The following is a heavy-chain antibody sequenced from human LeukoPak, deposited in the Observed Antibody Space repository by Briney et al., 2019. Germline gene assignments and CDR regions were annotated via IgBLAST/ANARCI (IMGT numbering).Heavy chain of an antibody. J-gene: IGHJ6*03. V-gene: IGHV3-7*01. CDR3: ARDLYYMDF. CDR2: IKQDGSDK. Sequence: GGSLRLSCAASGFTFSSYWMTWVRQAPGKGLEWVANIKQDGSDKDYVESVRGRFTVSRDNAKNSLYLQMNSLRVEDTAVYYCARDLYYMDFWGEGTTVTVSS. CDR1: GFTFSSYW.